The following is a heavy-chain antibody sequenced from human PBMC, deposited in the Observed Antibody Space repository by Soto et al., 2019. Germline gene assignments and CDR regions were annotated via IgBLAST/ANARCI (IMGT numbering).Heavy chain of an antibody. CDR2: MSPGGSET. J-gene: IGHJ4*02. Sequence: EQLVESGGDVVQPGTSLSLSCVGSGFAFSSNVLHWVRQAPGRGLEWLAVMSPGGSETYYTNSVRGRFTISRDNSENTLYLEMNNVRPEDTAVYYCALDKIPAAPDYFDQWGQGTLVTVSS. D-gene: IGHD2-15*01. CDR3: ALDKIPAAPDYFDQ. V-gene: IGHV3-30*04. CDR1: GFAFSSNV.